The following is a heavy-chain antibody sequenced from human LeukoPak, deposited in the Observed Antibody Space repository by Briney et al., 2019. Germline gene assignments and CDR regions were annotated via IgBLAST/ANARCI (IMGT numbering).Heavy chain of an antibody. CDR1: GLTFSNYG. CDR2: ISGSGGNT. CDR3: AKDDGGSYYIYYYYMDV. D-gene: IGHD1-26*01. Sequence: GGSLRLSCAASGLTFSNYGMSWVRQAPGKGLEWVSAISGSGGNTYYADSVKGRFTISRDNSKNTLYLQMNGLRAEDTAVYYCAKDDGGSYYIYYYYMDVWGKGTTVTISS. J-gene: IGHJ6*03. V-gene: IGHV3-23*01.